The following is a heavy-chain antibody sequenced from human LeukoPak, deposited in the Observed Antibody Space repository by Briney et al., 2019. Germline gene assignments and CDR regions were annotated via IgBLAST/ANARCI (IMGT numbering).Heavy chain of an antibody. CDR1: GGSISSYY. V-gene: IGHV4-4*07. CDR2: IYSSGTT. CDR3: ARGPPVEQQLVLGYFDY. Sequence: TSSETLSLTCTVSGGSISSYYWSWLRQPAGKGLEWIGRIYSSGTTNYNPSLKSRVTMSVDTSKNQFSLKLSSVTAADTAVYYCARGPPVEQQLVLGYFDYWGQGTLVTVSS. J-gene: IGHJ4*02. D-gene: IGHD6-13*01.